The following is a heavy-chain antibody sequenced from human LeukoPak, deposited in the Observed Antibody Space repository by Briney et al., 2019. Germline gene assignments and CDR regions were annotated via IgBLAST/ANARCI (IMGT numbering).Heavy chain of an antibody. D-gene: IGHD3-10*01. Sequence: ASVKVSCKASGYTFTSSGISWVRQAPGQGLEWMGWINPNSGGTNYAQKFQGRVTMTRDTSISTAYMELSRLRSDDTAVYYCARDVWFGELLPDDYWGQGTLVTVSS. J-gene: IGHJ4*02. CDR2: INPNSGGT. CDR3: ARDVWFGELLPDDY. V-gene: IGHV1-2*02. CDR1: GYTFTSSG.